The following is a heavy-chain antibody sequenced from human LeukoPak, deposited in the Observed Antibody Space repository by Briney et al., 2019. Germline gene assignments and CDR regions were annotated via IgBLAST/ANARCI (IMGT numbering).Heavy chain of an antibody. CDR1: GFTFSSYG. D-gene: IGHD5-18*01. V-gene: IGHV3-30*18. Sequence: PGGSLRLSCAASGFTFSSYGMHWVRQAPGKGLEWVAVISYDGSNKYYADSVKGRFTISRDNSKNTLYLQMNSLRAEDTAVYYCAKRLGGGGYSYGFGLLTYYYYGMDVWGQGTTVTVSS. CDR2: ISYDGSNK. J-gene: IGHJ6*02. CDR3: AKRLGGGGYSYGFGLLTYYYYGMDV.